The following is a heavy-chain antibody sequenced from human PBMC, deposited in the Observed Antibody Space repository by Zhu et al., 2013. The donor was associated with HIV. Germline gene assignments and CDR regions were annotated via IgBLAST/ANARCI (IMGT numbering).Heavy chain of an antibody. CDR3: ARSLGYCHGTACQSDAFDI. D-gene: IGHD2-15*01. V-gene: IGHV1-8*01. J-gene: IGHJ3*02. CDR1: GYTFTSYD. Sequence: QVQLVQSGAEVKKPGASVKVSCKASGYTFTSYDINWVRQAAGQGLEWIGWMNPYSGNSGYAQSFQGRITMTRDTSITTAFLEVSSLTSDDTALYFCARSLGYCHGTACQSDAFDIWGQGTLVSVSS. CDR2: MNPYSGNS.